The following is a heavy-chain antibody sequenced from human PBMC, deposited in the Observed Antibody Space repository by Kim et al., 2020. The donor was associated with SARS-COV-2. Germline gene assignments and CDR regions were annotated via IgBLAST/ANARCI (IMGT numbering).Heavy chain of an antibody. D-gene: IGHD3-16*01. CDR3: ARDLQDGGKDYYYYGMDV. Sequence: SETLSLTCTVSGGSISSGGYYWSWIRQHPGKGLEWIGYIYYSGSTYYNPSLKSRVTISVDTSKNQFSLKLSSVTAADTAVYYCARDLQDGGKDYYYYGMDVWGQGTTVTVSS. V-gene: IGHV4-31*03. CDR1: GGSISSGGYY. CDR2: IYYSGST. J-gene: IGHJ6*02.